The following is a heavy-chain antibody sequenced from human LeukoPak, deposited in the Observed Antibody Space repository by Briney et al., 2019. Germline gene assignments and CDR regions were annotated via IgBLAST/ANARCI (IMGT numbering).Heavy chain of an antibody. CDR2: ISGSGGST. CDR3: AKDAALYDFWSGYYHPPKYYYYYYGMDV. V-gene: IGHV3-23*01. D-gene: IGHD3-3*01. J-gene: IGHJ6*02. CDR1: GFTFSSYA. Sequence: PGGSLRLSCAASGFTFSSYAMSWVRQAPGKGLEWVSAISGSGGSTYYADSVKGRFTISRDNSKNTLYLQMNSLRAEDTAVYYCAKDAALYDFWSGYYHPPKYYYYYYGMDVWGQGTTVTVSS.